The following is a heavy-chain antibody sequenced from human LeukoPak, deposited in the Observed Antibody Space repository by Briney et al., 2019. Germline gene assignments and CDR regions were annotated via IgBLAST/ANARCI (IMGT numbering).Heavy chain of an antibody. D-gene: IGHD3-3*01. CDR2: INGGSTYI. Sequence: GGSLSLSCAASGFTFSSYAMSWVRQAPGQGLEWVSSINGGSTYIYYADSLKGRFTVSRDNAKSSVSLQMNSLGAEDTSVYYCVREGRFLDYWGQGTLVTVSS. J-gene: IGHJ4*02. CDR3: VREGRFLDY. CDR1: GFTFSSYA. V-gene: IGHV3-21*01.